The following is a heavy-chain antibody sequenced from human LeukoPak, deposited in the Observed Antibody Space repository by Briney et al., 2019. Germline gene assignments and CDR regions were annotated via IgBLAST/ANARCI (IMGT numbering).Heavy chain of an antibody. V-gene: IGHV3-23*01. Sequence: PGGSLRLSCAASGFTFSNYAMTWVRQAPGKGLEWVSSISGNGASTYYADSVKGRFTISRGNSNNTLYLQMNSLRAEDTAVYYCAKDPDKLRYFDWLTHFDYWGQGTLVTVSS. J-gene: IGHJ4*02. CDR1: GFTFSNYA. CDR3: AKDPDKLRYFDWLTHFDY. CDR2: ISGNGAST. D-gene: IGHD3-9*01.